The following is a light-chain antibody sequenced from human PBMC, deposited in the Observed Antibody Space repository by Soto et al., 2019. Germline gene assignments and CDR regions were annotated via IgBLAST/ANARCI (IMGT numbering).Light chain of an antibody. V-gene: IGKV3-20*01. CDR1: QSVSSSY. CDR3: QHYSSSPPEFT. Sequence: EIVLTQSPGTLSLSPGERATLSCRASQSVSSSYLAWYQQRPGQAPRLLIFGASSRTTGIPDRFSGSGSGTDFTITISRLEPEDDAVYYCQHYSSSPPEFTFGPGTKVDIK. J-gene: IGKJ3*01. CDR2: GAS.